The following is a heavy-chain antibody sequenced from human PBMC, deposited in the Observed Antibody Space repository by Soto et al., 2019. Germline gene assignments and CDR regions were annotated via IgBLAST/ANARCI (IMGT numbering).Heavy chain of an antibody. CDR2: IIPIFGTA. J-gene: IGHJ6*02. D-gene: IGHD3-22*01. CDR3: ARGPMGVVVINYYYYGMDV. V-gene: IGHV1-69*13. Sequence: SVKVSCKASGVTFSSYAISWVRQAPGQGLEWMGGIIPIFGTASYAQKFQGRVTITADESTSTAYMELSSLRSEDTAVYYCARGPMGVVVINYYYYGMDVWGQGTTVTVSS. CDR1: GVTFSSYA.